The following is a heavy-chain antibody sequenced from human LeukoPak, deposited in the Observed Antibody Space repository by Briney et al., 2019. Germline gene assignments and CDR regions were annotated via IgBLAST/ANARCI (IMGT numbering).Heavy chain of an antibody. CDR1: GYTFTIHD. V-gene: IGHV1-8*01. CDR3: ARGIRKVLPSAFDI. Sequence: ASVKVSCKASGYTFTIHDINWVRQATGQGLEWMGWMNPNSGNTGYAQKFQGRVTMTRNTSISTAYMELSSLRSADTAVYYCARGIRKVLPSAFDIWGQGTTVIVSS. J-gene: IGHJ3*02. CDR2: MNPNSGNT. D-gene: IGHD2-8*02.